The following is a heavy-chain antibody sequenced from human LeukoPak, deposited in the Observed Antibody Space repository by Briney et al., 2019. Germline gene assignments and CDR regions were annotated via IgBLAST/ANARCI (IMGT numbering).Heavy chain of an antibody. CDR3: ARDKSGNSGWYSYFDY. D-gene: IGHD6-19*01. CDR1: GYTFTGYY. J-gene: IGHJ4*02. CDR2: INPNRGDT. V-gene: IGHV1-2*02. Sequence: ASVKVSCKASGYTFTGYYMHWVRQAPGQGLEWMGWINPNRGDTNYAQKFQGRVTMTRDTSISTAYMELSRLRSDDTAVYYCARDKSGNSGWYSYFDYWGQGTLVTVSS.